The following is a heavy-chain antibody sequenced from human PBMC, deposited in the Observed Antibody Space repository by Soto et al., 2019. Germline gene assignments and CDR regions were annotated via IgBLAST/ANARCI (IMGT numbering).Heavy chain of an antibody. CDR3: AKTRGRWLQFWAFDV. CDR2: IYHTGVT. V-gene: IGHV4-59*01. J-gene: IGHJ3*01. D-gene: IGHD5-12*01. CDR1: GGSITNYY. Sequence: SETLSLTCSVSGGSITNYYWSWIRQPPGKGLEWIGFIYHTGVTNHNPSHKSQIAISKDTSMSQLFLKLTSVTAADTAVYYCAKTRGRWLQFWAFDVWGPGTMVT.